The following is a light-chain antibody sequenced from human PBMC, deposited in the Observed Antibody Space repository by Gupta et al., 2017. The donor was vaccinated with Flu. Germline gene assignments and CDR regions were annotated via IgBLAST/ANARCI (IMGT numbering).Light chain of an antibody. Sequence: EIVLTQSPATLSLSPGERATLSCRASQSVSSYLAWYQQKPGQAPRLLIYDASNRATGIPARFGGSGSGTDFTLTISSLEPEDFAVYYCQQRSNWPRRLTFGGGTKVEIK. CDR2: DAS. V-gene: IGKV3-11*01. CDR1: QSVSSY. CDR3: QQRSNWPRRLT. J-gene: IGKJ4*01.